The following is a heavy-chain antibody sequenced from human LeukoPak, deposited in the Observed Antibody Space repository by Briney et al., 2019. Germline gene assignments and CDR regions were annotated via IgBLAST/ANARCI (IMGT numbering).Heavy chain of an antibody. CDR1: GYSISNGYY. CDR3: ARSYSGSFLY. J-gene: IGHJ1*01. Sequence: SETLSLTCTVSGYSISNGYYWGWIRQPPGKGLEFIGSVYHVGNTYYKASLKSRVTISLDTSKNQFSLRLSSVTAADTAVYYCARSYSGSFLYWGQGSLVTVSS. CDR2: VYHVGNT. V-gene: IGHV4-38-2*02. D-gene: IGHD1-26*01.